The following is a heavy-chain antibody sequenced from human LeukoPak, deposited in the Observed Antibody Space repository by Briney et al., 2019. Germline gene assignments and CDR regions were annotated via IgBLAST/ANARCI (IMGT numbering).Heavy chain of an antibody. D-gene: IGHD3-22*01. Sequence: PGGSLRLSCVASGFTFSTSWMNWVRQAPGKGLEWVANIKGDGSVQSYVDSVKGRFTISRDNAKNSLFLQMNNLRAEDTAVYYCAKDSSGYSFPNWFDPWGQGTLVTVSS. V-gene: IGHV3-7*05. CDR1: GFTFSTSW. CDR3: AKDSSGYSFPNWFDP. J-gene: IGHJ5*01. CDR2: IKGDGSVQ.